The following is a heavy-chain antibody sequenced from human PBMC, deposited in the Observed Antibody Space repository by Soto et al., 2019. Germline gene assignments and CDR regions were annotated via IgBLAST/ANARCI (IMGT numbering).Heavy chain of an antibody. V-gene: IGHV3-15*07. CDR3: XXXXXXXXXAFDI. CDR2: IRTTTDGGAT. J-gene: IGHJ3*02. Sequence: DVQLVESGGGLVEPGGSLTLSCAVSALSFTNDWGWMNWVRQAPGKGLEWVGRIRTTTDGGATDYAAPVKGRFTISIXXXXXXXXXXXXXXXXXXXXXXXXXXXXXXXXXAFDIGGQGTMVTVSS. CDR1: ALSFTNDW.